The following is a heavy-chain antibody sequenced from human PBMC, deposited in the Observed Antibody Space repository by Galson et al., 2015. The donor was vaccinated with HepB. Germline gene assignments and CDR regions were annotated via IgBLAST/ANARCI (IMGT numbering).Heavy chain of an antibody. V-gene: IGHV3-48*02. D-gene: IGHD2-2*01. CDR2: ISGGSGTI. CDR3: ARDESFRPDRTSPWGYYYGMDV. Sequence: SLRLSCAASGFTFSNYRMNWVRQAPGKGLEWVSHISGGSGTIYYADSVKGRSTISRDNAKNSLYLQLNSLRDEDTAVYYCARDESFRPDRTSPWGYYYGMDVWGQGTTVTVSS. J-gene: IGHJ6*02. CDR1: GFTFSNYR.